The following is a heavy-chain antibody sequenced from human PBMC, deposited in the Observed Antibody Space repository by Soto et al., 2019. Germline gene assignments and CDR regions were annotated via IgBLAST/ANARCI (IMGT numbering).Heavy chain of an antibody. CDR1: GFTFSSAA. Sequence: ELQILESGGSLVQPGGSLRLSCVAAGFTFSSAAMNWVRQAPGKGLEWVSIISDTGARTHYADSEKGRFTISRDNSKNTLYLDTTSLVPEDTPVYYGAKLLNSHYKTLFDALGQGALGSVAS. V-gene: IGHV3-23*01. CDR3: AKLLNSHYKTLFDA. D-gene: IGHD1-26*01. J-gene: IGHJ5*02. CDR2: ISDTGART.